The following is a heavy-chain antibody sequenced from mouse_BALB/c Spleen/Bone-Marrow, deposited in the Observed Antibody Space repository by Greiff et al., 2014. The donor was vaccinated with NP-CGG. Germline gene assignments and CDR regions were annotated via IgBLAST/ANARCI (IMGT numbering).Heavy chain of an antibody. CDR1: GYSFTGYF. Sequence: EVQLQQSGPVLVKPGASVKISCKASGYSFTGYFMKWVMQSHGKSLEWIGRINPYNGDTFYNQKFKGKATLTVDKSSSTAHMELRSLASEDSAVYYCARDYYDYYFDYWGQGTTLTVSS. CDR2: INPYNGDT. CDR3: ARDYYDYYFDY. V-gene: IGHV1-20*02. J-gene: IGHJ2*01. D-gene: IGHD2-4*01.